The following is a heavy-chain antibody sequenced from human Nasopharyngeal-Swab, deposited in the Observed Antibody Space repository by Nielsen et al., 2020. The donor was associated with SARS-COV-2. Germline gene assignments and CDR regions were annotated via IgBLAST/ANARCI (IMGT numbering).Heavy chain of an antibody. CDR1: GGSISSSTYY. V-gene: IGHV4-61*01. J-gene: IGHJ6*02. D-gene: IGHD4/OR15-4a*01. Sequence: SETLSLTCTVSGGSISSSTYYWGWIRQPPGKGLEWIGYIYYSGSTNYNPSLKSRVTISVDTSKNQFSLKLSSVTAADTAVYYCARDGANRYYYYGMDVWGQGTTVTVSS. CDR2: IYYSGST. CDR3: ARDGANRYYYYGMDV.